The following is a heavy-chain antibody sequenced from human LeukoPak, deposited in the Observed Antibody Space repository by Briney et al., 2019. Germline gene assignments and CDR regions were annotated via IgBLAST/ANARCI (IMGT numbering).Heavy chain of an antibody. CDR2: IYSGGST. CDR1: GFTVSSNY. CDR3: ARGLTDYYDFWSGYYTGIYFDY. V-gene: IGHV3-66*02. Sequence: PGGSLRLSCAASGFTVSSNYMSWVRQAPGKGLEWVSVIYSGGSTYYADSAKGRFTISRDNSKNTLYLQMNSLRAEDTAVYYCARGLTDYYDFWSGYYTGIYFDYWGQGTLVTVSP. J-gene: IGHJ4*02. D-gene: IGHD3-3*01.